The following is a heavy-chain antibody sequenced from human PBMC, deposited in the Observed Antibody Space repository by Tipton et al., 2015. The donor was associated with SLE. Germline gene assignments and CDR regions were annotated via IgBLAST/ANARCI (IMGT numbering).Heavy chain of an antibody. D-gene: IGHD3-3*01. Sequence: TLSLTCTVSGGSISSGDYYWSWIRQPPGKGLEWIGYIYYSGSTYYNPSLKSRVTISVDTSKNQFSLKLSSVTAADAAVYYCAQRGGYDFWSGYYHAFDIWGQGTMVTVSS. CDR3: AQRGGYDFWSGYYHAFDI. V-gene: IGHV4-30-4*01. CDR2: IYYSGST. J-gene: IGHJ3*02. CDR1: GGSISSGDYY.